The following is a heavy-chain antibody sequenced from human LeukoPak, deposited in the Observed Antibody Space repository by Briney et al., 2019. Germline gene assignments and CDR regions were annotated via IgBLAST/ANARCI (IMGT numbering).Heavy chain of an antibody. J-gene: IGHJ4*02. V-gene: IGHV1-2*02. CDR3: ARALELTNDY. Sequence: ASVKVSCKASGGTFSSYAISWVRQAPGQGLEWMGWINPNTGGTNYAQKFQGRVTMTRDTSISTAYMELTRLRSDDTAVYYCARALELTNDYWGQGTLVIVSS. CDR2: INPNTGGT. D-gene: IGHD1-7*01. CDR1: GGTFSSYA.